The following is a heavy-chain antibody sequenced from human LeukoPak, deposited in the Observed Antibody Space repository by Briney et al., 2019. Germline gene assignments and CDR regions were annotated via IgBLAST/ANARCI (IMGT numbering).Heavy chain of an antibody. CDR3: ARDQGLTGYFDF. CDR1: GYSFTNYY. J-gene: IGHJ4*02. D-gene: IGHD3-9*01. CDR2: INPSGGST. V-gene: IGHV1-46*01. Sequence: ASVKVSCKPSGYSFTNYYMHWVRQAPERGLEWMGVINPSGGSTNYAQKFQGRVTMTRDTSTTTVYMELTSLRSEDTAVYYCARDQGLTGYFDFWGQGTLVTVSS.